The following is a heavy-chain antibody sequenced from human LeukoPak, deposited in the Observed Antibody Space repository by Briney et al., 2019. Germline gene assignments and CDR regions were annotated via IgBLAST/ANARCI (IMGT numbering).Heavy chain of an antibody. J-gene: IGHJ5*02. CDR1: GGSFSGYY. CDR3: ARVAYTIGTVWFDP. CDR2: INHSGST. Sequence: SETLSLTCAVYGGSFSGYYWSWIRQPPGMGLEWIGEINHSGSTNYNPSLKSRVTISVDTSKNQFSLKLSSVTAADTAVYYCARVAYTIGTVWFDPWGQGTLVTVSS. V-gene: IGHV4-34*01. D-gene: IGHD4-17*01.